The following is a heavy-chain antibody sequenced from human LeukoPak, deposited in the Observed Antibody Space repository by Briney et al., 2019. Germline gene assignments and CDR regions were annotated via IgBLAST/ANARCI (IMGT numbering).Heavy chain of an antibody. CDR3: AKEGLRFFDF. CDR2: ISYDGSSK. J-gene: IGHJ4*02. D-gene: IGHD5-12*01. CDR1: GFTFSSTG. V-gene: IGHV3-30*18. Sequence: AGKSLRLSCTASGFTFSSTGMHWGRQAPGKGPGLVASISYDGSSKKYVDSVKGRFTISRDNSKRTLYLQMNSLRSEDTAVYYCAKEGLRFFDFWGQGTLVTVSS.